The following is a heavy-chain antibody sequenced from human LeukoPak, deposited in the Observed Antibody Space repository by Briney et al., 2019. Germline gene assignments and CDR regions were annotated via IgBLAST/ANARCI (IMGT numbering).Heavy chain of an antibody. CDR3: AKAPTDSCAGARCYSFDS. Sequence: GGSLRLSCAASGFTFSNYAMNWVRRTPGKGLEWVSSITTRITSTYYADSVKGRFTIPRDNSQNTLDLQMNSLRAEDTAIYYCAKAPTDSCAGARCYSFDSWGQGTLVTVSS. J-gene: IGHJ4*02. CDR2: ITTRITST. D-gene: IGHD2-15*01. V-gene: IGHV3-23*01. CDR1: GFTFSNYA.